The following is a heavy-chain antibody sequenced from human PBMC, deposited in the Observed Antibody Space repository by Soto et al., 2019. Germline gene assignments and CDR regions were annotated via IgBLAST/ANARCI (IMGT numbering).Heavy chain of an antibody. D-gene: IGHD3-3*01. CDR1: GGSISSYY. CDR2: IYYSGST. CDR3: ARVKSITIFGVALDAFDI. Sequence: LSLTCTVSGGSISSYYWSWIRQPPGKGLEWIGYIYYSGSTNYNPSLKSRVTISVDTSKNQFSLKLSSVTAADTAVYYCARVKSITIFGVALDAFDIWGQGTMVTVSS. J-gene: IGHJ3*02. V-gene: IGHV4-59*01.